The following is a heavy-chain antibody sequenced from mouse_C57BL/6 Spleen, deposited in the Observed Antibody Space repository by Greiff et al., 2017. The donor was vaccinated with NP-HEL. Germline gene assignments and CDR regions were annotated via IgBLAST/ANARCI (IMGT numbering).Heavy chain of an antibody. D-gene: IGHD2-2*01. V-gene: IGHV14-1*01. Sequence: VQLQQSGAELVRPGASVKLSCTASGFNIKDYYMHWVKQRPEQGLEWIGRIDPEDGDTEYAPKFQGKATMTADTSSNTAYLQLSSLTSEDTAVYYCTTHDGDDACFAYWGQGTLVTVSA. CDR1: GFNIKDYY. J-gene: IGHJ3*01. CDR3: TTHDGDDACFAY. CDR2: IDPEDGDT.